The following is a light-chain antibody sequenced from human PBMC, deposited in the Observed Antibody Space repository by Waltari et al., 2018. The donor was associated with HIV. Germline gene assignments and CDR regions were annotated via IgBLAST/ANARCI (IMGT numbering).Light chain of an antibody. V-gene: IGLV2-23*02. CDR3: CSYAGSSTFGV. CDR1: TSDVGSYYL. CDR2: EVS. J-gene: IGLJ2*01. Sequence: QSALTQPASVSGSPGQSSTHSCTGTTSDVGSYYLVSLYQQHPGKAPKRMIYEVSKRPSGVSNRSSGSKSGNTASLTISGLQAEDEADYYCCSYAGSSTFGVFGGGTKLTVL.